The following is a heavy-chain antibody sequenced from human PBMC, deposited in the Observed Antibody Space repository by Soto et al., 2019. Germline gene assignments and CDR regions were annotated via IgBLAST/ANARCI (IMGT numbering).Heavy chain of an antibody. CDR1: GFTFSSYA. V-gene: IGHV3-64D*06. CDR3: VKAAAGYYYDISGYSSNLPYWNV. CDR2: ISSNGGST. Sequence: VGSLRLSCSASGFTFSSYAMHWVRQAPGKGLEYVSAISSNGGSTYYADSVKGRFTISRDNSKNTLYLQMSSLRAEDTAVYYCVKAAAGYYYDISGYSSNLPYWNVWGQGTTVTVSS. J-gene: IGHJ6*02. D-gene: IGHD3-22*01.